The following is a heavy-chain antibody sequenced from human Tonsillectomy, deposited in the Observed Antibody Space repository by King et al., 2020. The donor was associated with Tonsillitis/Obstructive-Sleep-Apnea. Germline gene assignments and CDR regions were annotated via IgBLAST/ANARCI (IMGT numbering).Heavy chain of an antibody. Sequence: VQLVESGGGVVQPGRSLRLSCAASGFTFSSYGMHWVRXAPGKGLEWVXXXXYXGSXXYXXXSVKGRFTISRDXSRNTLYLQMNSLRAEDTAVYYCARGDCSSTSCYHADYWGQGTLVTVSS. CDR1: GFTFSSYG. CDR2: XXYXGSXX. V-gene: IGHV3-33*01. D-gene: IGHD2-2*01. J-gene: IGHJ4*02. CDR3: ARGDCSSTSCYHADY.